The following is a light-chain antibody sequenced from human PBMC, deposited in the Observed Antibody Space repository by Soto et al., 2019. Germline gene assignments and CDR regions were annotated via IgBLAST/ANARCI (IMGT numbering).Light chain of an antibody. J-gene: IGKJ2*01. V-gene: IGKV4-1*01. Sequence: DIVMTQSPDSLAVSLGERATINCKSSQSVLSTSNNKNYLAWYQQKPGRPPKLLIYWASTRESGVPDRFSGSGSGTDFTLTISSLHAEDVAVCCCKEYYSAAYNFVQGTKLEIK. CDR2: WAS. CDR1: QSVLSTSNNKNY. CDR3: KEYYSAAYN.